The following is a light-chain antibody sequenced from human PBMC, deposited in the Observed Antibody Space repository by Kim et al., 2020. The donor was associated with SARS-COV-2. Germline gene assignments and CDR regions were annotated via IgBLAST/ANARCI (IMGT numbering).Light chain of an antibody. CDR2: ANT. Sequence: QSVLTQPPSVSGAPGQRVTISCTGSSFNIGAGYDVHWYQHLPGTAPRLLIYANTNRPSGVPDRFSGSKSGTSASLAITGLQAEDEADYYCQSFDSSLTGGVFGGGTQLTVL. CDR1: SFNIGAGYD. V-gene: IGLV1-40*01. CDR3: QSFDSSLTGGV. J-gene: IGLJ3*02.